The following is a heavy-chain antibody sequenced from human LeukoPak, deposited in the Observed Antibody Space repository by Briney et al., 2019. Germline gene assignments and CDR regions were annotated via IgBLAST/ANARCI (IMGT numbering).Heavy chain of an antibody. CDR1: GYTFTSYA. D-gene: IGHD3-10*01. Sequence: ASVKVSCKASGYTFTSYAMNWVRQAPGQGLEWMGWINTNTGNPTYAQGFTGRFVFSLDTSVSTAYLQISSLKAEDTAVYYCARFSRGYYYGSGSFPTNNWFDPWGQGTLVTVSS. CDR2: INTNTGNP. V-gene: IGHV7-4-1*02. J-gene: IGHJ5*02. CDR3: ARFSRGYYYGSGSFPTNNWFDP.